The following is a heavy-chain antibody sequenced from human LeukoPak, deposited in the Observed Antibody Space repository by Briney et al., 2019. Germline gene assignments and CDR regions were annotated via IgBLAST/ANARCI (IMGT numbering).Heavy chain of an antibody. V-gene: IGHV4-4*09. Sequence: SETLSLTCTVSGGSISRYYWTWIRQPPGKGLEWIGDINASGSTNYNPSLKSRVTISVDTPNNQLSLRLSSVTAADTAVYYCASIVMIPTAMDYFYYMDVWGKGTKCTVSS. CDR2: INASGST. J-gene: IGHJ6*03. D-gene: IGHD2-2*01. CDR1: GGSISRYY. CDR3: ASIVMIPTAMDYFYYMDV.